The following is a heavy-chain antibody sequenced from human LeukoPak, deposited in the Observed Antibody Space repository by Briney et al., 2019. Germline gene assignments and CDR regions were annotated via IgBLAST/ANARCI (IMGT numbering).Heavy chain of an antibody. D-gene: IGHD3-16*01. V-gene: IGHV4-59*01. J-gene: IGHJ1*01. CDR1: GDSFSSYH. CDR2: ISSSGST. Sequence: SEILSLTCTVSVSGDSFSSYHWSWLRQPPGKGLEWIGYISSSGSTSYNTSLKSRVTISVDTSKNQFSLKLSSVTAADTAVYYCARVGRGDHTWGSYSCDHWGQGTLVSVSS. CDR3: ARVGRGDHTWGSYSCDH.